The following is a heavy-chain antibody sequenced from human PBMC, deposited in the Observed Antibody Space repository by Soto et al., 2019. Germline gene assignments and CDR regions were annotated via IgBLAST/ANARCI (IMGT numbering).Heavy chain of an antibody. CDR3: ARWGRSIAAAGTTLIYYYYGMDV. V-gene: IGHV1-18*04. J-gene: IGHJ6*02. Sequence: GASVKVSCKASGYTFTSYGISWARQAPGQGLEWMGWISAYNGNTNYAQKLQGRVTMTTDTSTSTAYMELRSLRSDDTAVYYCARWGRSIAAAGTTLIYYYYGMDVWGQGTTVTVSS. D-gene: IGHD6-13*01. CDR1: GYTFTSYG. CDR2: ISAYNGNT.